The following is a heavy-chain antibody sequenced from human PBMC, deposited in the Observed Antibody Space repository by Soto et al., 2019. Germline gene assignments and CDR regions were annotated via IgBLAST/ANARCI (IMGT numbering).Heavy chain of an antibody. J-gene: IGHJ4*02. CDR3: ARDIRGAN. CDR2: INSGGSKI. Sequence: QVQLVESGGGLVKPGGSLRLSCTASGFTFTDHYMTWIRQAPGKGLEWVSYINSGGSKIYCADSVRGRFTISRDNAKNSVYLQMSSLRAEDTAIYYCARDIRGANWGQGTLVIVSS. V-gene: IGHV3-11*01. CDR1: GFTFTDHY. D-gene: IGHD3-10*01.